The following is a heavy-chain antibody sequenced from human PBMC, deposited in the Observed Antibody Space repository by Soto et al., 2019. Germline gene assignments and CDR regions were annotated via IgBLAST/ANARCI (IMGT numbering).Heavy chain of an antibody. CDR2: ISYDGSIK. CDR1: GFTFRNYG. D-gene: IGHD3-22*01. Sequence: GGSLRLSCAASGFTFRNYGMHWVRQAPGKGLEWVAVISYDGSIKYYADSVQGRFTISRDNSKNTLYLQMNSLRAEDTAVYFCAKIGGYYYDSSGFSNWDYWGQGTLVTVSS. V-gene: IGHV3-30*18. CDR3: AKIGGYYYDSSGFSNWDY. J-gene: IGHJ4*02.